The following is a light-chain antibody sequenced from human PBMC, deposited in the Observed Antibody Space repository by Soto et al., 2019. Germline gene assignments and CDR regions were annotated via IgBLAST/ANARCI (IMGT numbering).Light chain of an antibody. CDR1: QSVSSG. J-gene: IGKJ1*01. Sequence: EIVMTQSPVTLSVSPWERATLSCMASQSVSSGLAWYQHKPGQAPRLLIYGASTRAAGIPARSSGSGSGTEFTLTISSLQSEDFALYYCQQCNIWPPAFGQGTKVDIK. V-gene: IGKV3-15*01. CDR3: QQCNIWPPA. CDR2: GAS.